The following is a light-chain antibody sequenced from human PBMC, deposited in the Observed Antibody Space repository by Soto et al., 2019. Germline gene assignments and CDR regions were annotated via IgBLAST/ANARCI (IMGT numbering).Light chain of an antibody. J-gene: IGKJ4*01. V-gene: IGKV1-6*01. CDR1: QGIKND. Sequence: AIQMTQSPSSRSGSFVYRFTITCRASQGIKNDLGWYQQKPGRAPKLLIYVASNLQSGVPSRFSGSGSGTDFTLTISSLQPEDFATYYCLQDYSYPLTFGGGTKVDIK. CDR3: LQDYSYPLT. CDR2: VAS.